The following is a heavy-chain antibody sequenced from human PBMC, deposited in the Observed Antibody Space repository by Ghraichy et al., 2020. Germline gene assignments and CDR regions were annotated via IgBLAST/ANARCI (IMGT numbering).Heavy chain of an antibody. Sequence: GESLNISCAASGFTFSSYAMSWVRQAPGKGLEWVSAISGSGGSTYYADSVKGRFTISRDNSKNTLYLQMNSLRAEDTAVYYCARTLEWFSPIDYWGQGTLVTVSS. CDR1: GFTFSSYA. CDR2: ISGSGGST. V-gene: IGHV3-23*01. D-gene: IGHD3-3*01. J-gene: IGHJ4*02. CDR3: ARTLEWFSPIDY.